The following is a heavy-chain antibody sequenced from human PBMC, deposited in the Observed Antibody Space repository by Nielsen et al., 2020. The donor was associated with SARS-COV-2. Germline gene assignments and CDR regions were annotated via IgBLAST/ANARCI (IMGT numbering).Heavy chain of an antibody. D-gene: IGHD6-13*01. CDR2: ISGGSATI. J-gene: IGHJ6*02. CDR1: GLTFNIYA. Sequence: GESLKISCAVSGLTFNIYAMSWVRQAPGRGLEWVSYISGGSATIYYADSVKGRFTISRDNVKNSLYLQLSSLSAEDTAVYYCARSPFHRSSWYSMDVWGQGTTVTVSS. V-gene: IGHV3-48*01. CDR3: ARSPFHRSSWYSMDV.